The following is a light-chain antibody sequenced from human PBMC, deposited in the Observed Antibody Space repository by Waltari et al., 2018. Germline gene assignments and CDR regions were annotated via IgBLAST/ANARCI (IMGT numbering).Light chain of an antibody. CDR1: TSDVGNYDL. J-gene: IGLJ1*01. CDR3: CSYASLGTYV. Sequence: QSALTQPASVSGTPGQSITIPCTGTTSDVGNYDLVSWYQHHPAKAPNLLILEVIKRPSGVSRRFSGYKSCSTASLTIAGLQPEEEDDYYCCSYASLGTYVFGSGTRVTVL. V-gene: IGLV2-23*02. CDR2: EVI.